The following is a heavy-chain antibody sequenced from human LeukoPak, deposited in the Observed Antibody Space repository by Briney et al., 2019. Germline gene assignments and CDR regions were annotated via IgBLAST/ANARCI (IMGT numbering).Heavy chain of an antibody. CDR1: GYTFTGYY. CDR3: ARDTKRSRARWENLGFDP. D-gene: IGHD1-26*01. Sequence: ASVKVSCKASGYTFTGYYMHWVRQAPGQGLEWMGWISGYNDNTKYYAQKLQGRVTMTTDTSTSTAYMELRSLRSDDTAVYYCARDTKRSRARWENLGFDPWGQGTLVTVSS. CDR2: ISGYNDNT. V-gene: IGHV1-18*04. J-gene: IGHJ5*02.